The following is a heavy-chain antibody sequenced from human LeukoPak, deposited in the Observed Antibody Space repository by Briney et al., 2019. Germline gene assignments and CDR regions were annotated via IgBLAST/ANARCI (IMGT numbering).Heavy chain of an antibody. J-gene: IGHJ4*02. CDR1: GFTFSSHD. CDR2: ISYDGSKQ. CDR3: AKDGARYLLTYYFEY. D-gene: IGHD3-9*01. V-gene: IGHV3-30*18. Sequence: GESLRLSCAASGFTFSSHDMHWVRQAPGKGLEWVAAISYDGSKQLYADSVRGRFTISRDNSKNTLNLQMNSLRDEDTAVYYCAKDGARYLLTYYFEYWGQGTLVTVSS.